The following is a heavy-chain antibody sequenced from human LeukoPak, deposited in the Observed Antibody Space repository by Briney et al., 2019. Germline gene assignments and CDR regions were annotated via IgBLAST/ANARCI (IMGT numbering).Heavy chain of an antibody. V-gene: IGHV1-18*01. CDR3: ARFGMMGITAAWFDP. D-gene: IGHD6-13*01. J-gene: IGHJ5*02. Sequence: ASVKVSCKASGYTFTSYGISWVRQAPGQGLEWMGWISAYNGNTNYAQRLQGRVTMTTDTSTSTAYMELRSLTSDDTAVYYCARFGMMGITAAWFDPWGQGTLVTVSS. CDR1: GYTFTSYG. CDR2: ISAYNGNT.